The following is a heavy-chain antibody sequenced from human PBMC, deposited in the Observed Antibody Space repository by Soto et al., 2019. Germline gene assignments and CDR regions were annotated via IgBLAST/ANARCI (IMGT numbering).Heavy chain of an antibody. CDR2: ISIYNGHT. J-gene: IGHJ4*02. Sequence: GASVKVSGTAAGDTFTSYGITWVRQASGQGLERMGWISIYNGHTEFAQKFQGRVTMTTDISTTTAYMELRSLKFDDTALYYSGRRGSAVADFWGQTTALNLST. D-gene: IGHD6-19*01. CDR1: GDTFTSYG. CDR3: GRRGSAVADF. V-gene: IGHV1-18*04.